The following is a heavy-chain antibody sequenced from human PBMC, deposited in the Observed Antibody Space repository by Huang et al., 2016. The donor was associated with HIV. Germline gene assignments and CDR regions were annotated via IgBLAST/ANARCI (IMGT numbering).Heavy chain of an antibody. CDR3: ARERMMSWLDDHDAFDI. Sequence: QVQLQQWGAGLLKPSETLSLTCAVYCGSFSVYYWSWIRQSPGKGLEWIGEINHSGSNNYNPSRKSRLTISVETSKNQFSMKLSSVTAADTAVYYCARERMMSWLDDHDAFDIWGQGTMVTVSS. J-gene: IGHJ3*02. CDR2: INHSGSN. D-gene: IGHD1-1*01. V-gene: IGHV4-34*01. CDR1: CGSFSVYY.